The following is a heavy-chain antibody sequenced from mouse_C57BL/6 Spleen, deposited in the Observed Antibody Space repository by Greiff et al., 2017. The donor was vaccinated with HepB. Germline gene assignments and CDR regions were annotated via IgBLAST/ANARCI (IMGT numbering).Heavy chain of an antibody. CDR3: ASRDDGRGGGFAY. J-gene: IGHJ3*01. CDR1: GYTFTSYW. Sequence: QVQLQQPGAELVRPGSSVKLSCKASGYTFTSYWMDWVKQRPGQGLEWIGNIYPSDSETHYNQKFKDKATLTVDKSSSTAYMQLSSLTSEDSAVYYCASRDDGRGGGFAYWGQGTLVTVSA. D-gene: IGHD2-14*01. V-gene: IGHV1-61*01. CDR2: IYPSDSET.